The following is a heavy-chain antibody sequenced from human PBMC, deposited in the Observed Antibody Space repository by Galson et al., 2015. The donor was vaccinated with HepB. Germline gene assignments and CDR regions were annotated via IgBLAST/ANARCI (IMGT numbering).Heavy chain of an antibody. Sequence: LRLSCAASGFTFSSYGMNWIRQHPGKGLEWIGYIYYSGSTYYNPSLKSRVTISVDTSKNQFSLKLSSVTAADTAVYYCARYTSFTIFGVVTTRKNYFDYWGQGTLVTVSS. V-gene: IGHV4-31*02. CDR1: GFTFSSYG. CDR3: ARYTSFTIFGVVTTRKNYFDY. CDR2: IYYSGST. D-gene: IGHD3-3*01. J-gene: IGHJ4*02.